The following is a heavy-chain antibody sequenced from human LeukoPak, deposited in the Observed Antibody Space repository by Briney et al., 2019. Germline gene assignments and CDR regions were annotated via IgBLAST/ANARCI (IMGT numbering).Heavy chain of an antibody. CDR3: ARWVGGRAGINYYGMAV. J-gene: IGHJ6*01. CDR2: INPNDGST. Sequence: ASVKVSCKASGYTFTSHYMQWVRQAPGQGFEWMGIINPNDGSTSYAQKFQGRVTMTRDTYTSTVYMELSSLRSEDTAVYYCARWVGGRAGINYYGMAVWGEGSTVSVSS. D-gene: IGHD6-13*01. CDR1: GYTFTSHY. V-gene: IGHV1-46*01.